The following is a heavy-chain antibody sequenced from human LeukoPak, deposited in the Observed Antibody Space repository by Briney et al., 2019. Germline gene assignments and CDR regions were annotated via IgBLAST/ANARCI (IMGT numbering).Heavy chain of an antibody. CDR1: GFTFRNYE. D-gene: IGHD3-22*01. J-gene: IGHJ5*02. CDR2: ISKSGAPK. V-gene: IGHV3-48*03. CDR3: AKDQAHHYSSGSLYDP. Sequence: QPGGSLRLSCAASGFTFRNYEMIWVRQAPGKGLEWVSYISKSGAPKWYADSMKGRFTISRDNSENTLYLQMNSLRVEDTAVYYCAKDQAHHYSSGSLYDPWGRGSLVTVSS.